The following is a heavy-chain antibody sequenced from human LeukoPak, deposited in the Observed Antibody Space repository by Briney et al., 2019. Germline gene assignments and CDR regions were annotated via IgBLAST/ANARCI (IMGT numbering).Heavy chain of an antibody. CDR2: IYYSGST. D-gene: IGHD3-22*01. V-gene: IGHV4-39*01. CDR3: ARHSPQENYYDSSGYPDY. J-gene: IGHJ4*02. Sequence: SETLSLTCTVSGGSISSSSYYWGWIRQPPGKGLEWIGSIYYSGSTYYNPSLKSRVTISVDTSKNQFSLKLSSVTAADTAVYYCARHSPQENYYDSSGYPDYWDQGTLVTVSS. CDR1: GGSISSSSYY.